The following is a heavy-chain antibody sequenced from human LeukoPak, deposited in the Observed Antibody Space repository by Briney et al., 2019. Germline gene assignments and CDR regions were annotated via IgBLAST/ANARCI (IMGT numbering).Heavy chain of an antibody. CDR3: AKAESSSWEGEFDP. D-gene: IGHD6-13*01. CDR1: GFTFDDYA. CDR2: ISWNSGSI. J-gene: IGHJ5*02. V-gene: IGHV3-9*01. Sequence: GGSLRLSCAASGFTFDDYAMHWVRQAPGKGLEWVSGISWNSGSIGYADSVKGRFTISRDNAKNSLYLQMNSLRAEDTALYYCAKAESSSWEGEFDPWGQGTLVTVSS.